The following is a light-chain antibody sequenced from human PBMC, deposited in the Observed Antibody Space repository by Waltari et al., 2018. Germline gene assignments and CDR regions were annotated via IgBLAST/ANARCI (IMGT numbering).Light chain of an antibody. Sequence: DIQMTQSPSSLSAAVGDSVPIPCRATQDISNYLAWYQQKPGRVPNLLIYEASTLQSGVPSRFSGSGSGTDFTLTISSLQPEDVASYYCQKYNSAPFTFGPGTKVDIK. CDR3: QKYNSAPFT. V-gene: IGKV1-27*01. CDR1: QDISNY. J-gene: IGKJ3*01. CDR2: EAS.